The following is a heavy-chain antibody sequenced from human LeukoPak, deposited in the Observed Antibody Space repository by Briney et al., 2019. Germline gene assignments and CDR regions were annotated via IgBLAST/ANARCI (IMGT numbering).Heavy chain of an antibody. J-gene: IGHJ4*02. Sequence: GGSLRLSCAASGFTFSSYAMHWVRQAPGKGLEYVSAISSNGGSTYYANSVKGRFTISRDNSKNTLYLQMNSLKTEDTAVYYCTSLTTVTPPFDYWGQGTLVTVSS. CDR3: TSLTTVTPPFDY. CDR2: ISSNGGST. D-gene: IGHD4-17*01. V-gene: IGHV3-64*01. CDR1: GFTFSSYA.